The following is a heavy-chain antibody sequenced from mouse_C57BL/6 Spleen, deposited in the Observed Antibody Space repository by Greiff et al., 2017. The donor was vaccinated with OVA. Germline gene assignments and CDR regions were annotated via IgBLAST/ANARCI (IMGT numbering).Heavy chain of an antibody. V-gene: IGHV1-81*01. Sequence: VQLQQSGAELARPGASVKLSCKASGYTFTSYGISWVKQRTGQGLEWIGEIYPRSGNTYYNEKFKGKATLTADKSSSTAYMELRSLTSEDSAVYFCARRWLLGFDYWGQGTTLTVSS. D-gene: IGHD2-3*01. CDR3: ARRWLLGFDY. CDR2: IYPRSGNT. CDR1: GYTFTSYG. J-gene: IGHJ2*01.